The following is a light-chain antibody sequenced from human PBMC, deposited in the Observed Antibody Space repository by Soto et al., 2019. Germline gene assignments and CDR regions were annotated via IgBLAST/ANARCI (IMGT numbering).Light chain of an antibody. CDR1: SSDVGGYNY. CDR3: SSSTSSSTWV. J-gene: IGLJ3*02. CDR2: EVS. V-gene: IGLV2-14*01. Sequence: QSALTQPASVSGSPGQSITISCTGTSSDVGGYNYVSWYQQHPGKAPKLMIYEVSNRPSGVYNRFSGSKSGNTASLTISGLKAEEEDDYYCSSSTSSSTWVFGGGTKLTVL.